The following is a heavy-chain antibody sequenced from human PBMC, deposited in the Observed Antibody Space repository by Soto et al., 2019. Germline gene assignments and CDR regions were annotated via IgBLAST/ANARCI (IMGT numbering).Heavy chain of an antibody. J-gene: IGHJ3*02. Sequence: EVQLLESGGGLVQPGGSLRLSCAASGFTFSSYAMSWVRQAPGKGLEWVSAISGSGGSTYYADSVKGRFTISRDNSKNTLYLQMTSLRAEDTAVYYCAKDLWQQLDAFDIWGQGTMVTVSS. CDR2: ISGSGGST. V-gene: IGHV3-23*01. CDR3: AKDLWQQLDAFDI. CDR1: GFTFSSYA. D-gene: IGHD6-13*01.